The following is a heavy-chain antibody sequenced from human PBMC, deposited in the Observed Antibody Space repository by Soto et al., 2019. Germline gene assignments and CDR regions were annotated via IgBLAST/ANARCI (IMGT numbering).Heavy chain of an antibody. CDR1: GGSISSYY. CDR3: ARSLPRLVIASYFDY. Sequence: SETLSLTCTVSGGSISSYYWSWIRQPPGKGLEWIGYIYYSGSTNYNPSLKSRVTISVDTSKNQFSLKLSSVTAADTAVYYCARSLPRLVIASYFDYWGQGTLVTVSS. J-gene: IGHJ4*02. V-gene: IGHV4-59*01. D-gene: IGHD3-9*01. CDR2: IYYSGST.